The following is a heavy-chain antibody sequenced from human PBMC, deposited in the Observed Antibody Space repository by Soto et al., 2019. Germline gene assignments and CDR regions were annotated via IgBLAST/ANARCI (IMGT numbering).Heavy chain of an antibody. CDR2: IQSDGSSP. D-gene: IGHD2-21*02. CDR3: ARGGDPDY. V-gene: IGHV3-74*01. Sequence: EVQLVESGGGVVQPGGSLRLSCVASGFTFNYYWMYWVRQAPGKGLVWVSRIQSDGSSPDYVDSVKGRFTISRDNAKNTLYLQMNNLRAEDTAVYYCARGGDPDYWGQGTLFTVSS. J-gene: IGHJ4*02. CDR1: GFTFNYYW.